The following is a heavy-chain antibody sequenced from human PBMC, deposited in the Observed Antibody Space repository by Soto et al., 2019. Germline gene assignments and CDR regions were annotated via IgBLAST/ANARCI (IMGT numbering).Heavy chain of an antibody. CDR3: ARHKDAGSDRGGMDV. CDR1: GGSISNFY. D-gene: IGHD6-25*01. Sequence: QVQLQESGPGLVKPSETLSLTCTVFGGSISNFYWTWIRQPPGKGLEWIGNVHYSGTTNYNPSLKSRVTTSVDTAKNQLSLNLSSVTAADTAVYYCARHKDAGSDRGGMDVWGQGTTVIVSS. J-gene: IGHJ6*02. CDR2: VHYSGTT. V-gene: IGHV4-59*08.